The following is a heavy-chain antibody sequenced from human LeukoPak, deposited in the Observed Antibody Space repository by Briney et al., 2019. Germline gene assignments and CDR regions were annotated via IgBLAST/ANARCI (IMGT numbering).Heavy chain of an antibody. J-gene: IGHJ4*02. D-gene: IGHD4-23*01. CDR1: GYTFIRYG. CDR3: ARGGQLLTSDFDY. CDR2: ISAYNGNT. Sequence: GASVKVSCKAAGYTFIRYGISWVRQAPGQGLEWMGWISAYNGNTKNVQKFQGRVTMTTDTSTSIAYMELWSLRSDDTAVYYCARGGQLLTSDFDYWGQGTLVTVSS. V-gene: IGHV1-18*01.